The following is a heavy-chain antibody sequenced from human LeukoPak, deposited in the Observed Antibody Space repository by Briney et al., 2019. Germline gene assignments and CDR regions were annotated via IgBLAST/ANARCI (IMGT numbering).Heavy chain of an antibody. J-gene: IGHJ6*02. V-gene: IGHV1-46*01. D-gene: IGHD3-22*01. CDR3: ARPQYYYDSSGYFFDSHYYYYGMDV. CDR2: INPSGGST. CDR1: GYTFTSYY. Sequence: ASVKVSCKASGYTFTSYYMHWVRQAPGQGLEWMGIINPSGGSTSYAQKFQGRVTITADESTSTAYMELSSLRSEDTAVYYCARPQYYYDSSGYFFDSHYYYYGMDVWGQGTTVTVSS.